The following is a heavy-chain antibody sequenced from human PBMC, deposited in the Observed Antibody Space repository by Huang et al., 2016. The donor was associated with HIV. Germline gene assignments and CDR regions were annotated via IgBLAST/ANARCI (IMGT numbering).Heavy chain of an antibody. CDR3: ARRFSSSSGYFDY. CDR1: GYSFSSYW. V-gene: IGHV5-51*01. CDR2: IVPDDADT. Sequence: VQLVQSGAEVKKPGESLKISCKGSGYSFSSYWIAWVRQMPGKGMEWLGIIVPDDADTTYSPSFEGQVTISADKSIGTAYLQGSSRKASDTAMYYCARRFSSSSGYFDYWGQGSLVTVSS. D-gene: IGHD6-6*01. J-gene: IGHJ4*02.